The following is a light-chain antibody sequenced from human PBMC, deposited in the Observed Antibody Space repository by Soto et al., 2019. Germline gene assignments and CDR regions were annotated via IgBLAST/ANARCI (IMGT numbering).Light chain of an antibody. CDR2: DAS. Sequence: DIQMTQSPSSLSASVGDRVTITCQASQDISNYLTWYQQKPGKAPKLLIYDASNLETGVPSRFSGSGSGTDFTFTISSLQPEDIATYYCQHYDNLPPGVSSFTFGPGTKVDIK. CDR1: QDISNY. CDR3: QHYDNLPPGVSSFT. V-gene: IGKV1-33*01. J-gene: IGKJ3*01.